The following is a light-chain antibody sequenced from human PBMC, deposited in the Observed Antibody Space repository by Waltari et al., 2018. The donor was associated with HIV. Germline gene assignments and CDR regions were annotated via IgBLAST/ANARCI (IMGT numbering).Light chain of an antibody. CDR2: AVN. CDR3: NSYTSISTWV. J-gene: IGLJ3*02. V-gene: IGLV2-14*01. CDR1: ISDVGSYSY. Sequence: QSALTQPASVSGSPGQSITISSTGSISDVGSYSYVSWYQQHPGKAPKLIIYAVNYRPSGVSNRFSGSKAGNTASLTISGLQAEDEADYYCNSYTSISTWVFGGGTKLTVL.